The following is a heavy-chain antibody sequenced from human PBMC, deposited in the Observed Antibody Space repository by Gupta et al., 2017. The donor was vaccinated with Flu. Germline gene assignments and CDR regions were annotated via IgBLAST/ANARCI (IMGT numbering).Heavy chain of an antibody. CDR2: IKEDGSEK. D-gene: IGHD1-26*01. CDR1: GFTFSTYW. CDR3: AHYSGNF. J-gene: IGHJ4*02. V-gene: IGHV3-7*01. Sequence: VASGFTFSTYWMSWVRQAPGKGLEWVAKIKEDGSEKNYVGSVKGRFTISRDNAKDSLYLQMNNLRAEDTAVYYCAHYSGNFWGQGTLVTASS.